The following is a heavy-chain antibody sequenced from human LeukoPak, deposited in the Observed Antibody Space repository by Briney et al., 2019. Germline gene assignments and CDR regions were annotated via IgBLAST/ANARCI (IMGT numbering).Heavy chain of an antibody. CDR2: ISWNGDNI. D-gene: IGHD3-10*01. V-gene: IGHV3-9*01. CDR3: AKDILAYYGSGSYFVY. CDR1: GFTFDDYA. J-gene: IGHJ4*02. Sequence: SGGSLRLSCAASGFTFDDYAVHWVRQAPGKGLEWVSGISWNGDNIGYADSVKGRFTISRDNTKNSLYLQMNSLRAEDTALYYCAKDILAYYGSGSYFVYWGQGTLVTVSS.